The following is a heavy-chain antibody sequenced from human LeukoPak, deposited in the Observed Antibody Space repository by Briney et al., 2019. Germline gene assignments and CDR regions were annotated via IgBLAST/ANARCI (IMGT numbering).Heavy chain of an antibody. CDR1: GGSISPYY. CDR3: ARDRASAGGFDY. J-gene: IGHJ4*02. Sequence: SETLSLTCSVSGGSISPYYWSWIRQPPGKGLEWIGYVYHSGATNYNPSLQSRVTISVATSKNQFSLKLSSVTAADTALYYCARDRASAGGFDYWGQGTLVTVS. D-gene: IGHD2-15*01. CDR2: VYHSGAT. V-gene: IGHV4-59*01.